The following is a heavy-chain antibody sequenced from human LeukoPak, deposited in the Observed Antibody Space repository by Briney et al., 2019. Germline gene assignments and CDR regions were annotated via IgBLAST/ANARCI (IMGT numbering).Heavy chain of an antibody. CDR3: AQGAGSYYYDSSGSRFDY. J-gene: IGHJ4*02. Sequence: PGGSLRLSCAASGFTFSSYGMHWVRQAPGKGLEWVAVIWYDGSNKYYADSVKGRFTISRDNSKNTLYLQMNSLRAEDTAVYYCAQGAGSYYYDSSGSRFDYWGQGTLVTVSS. CDR2: IWYDGSNK. V-gene: IGHV3-33*06. CDR1: GFTFSSYG. D-gene: IGHD3-22*01.